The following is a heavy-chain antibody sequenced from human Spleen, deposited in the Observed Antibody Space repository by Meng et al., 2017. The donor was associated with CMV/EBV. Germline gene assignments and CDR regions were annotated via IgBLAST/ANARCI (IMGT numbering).Heavy chain of an antibody. CDR1: GFTFRSYA. CDR2: ISGSGGSI. V-gene: IGHV3-23*01. Sequence: GGSLRLSCAASGFTFRSYAMSWVRQAPGKGLEWVSGISGSGGSIYYADSVKGRFTISRDNSKNTLYLQMNSLRAEDTAVYYCAKDYDFWSGYLDDWGQGTLVTVSS. J-gene: IGHJ4*02. CDR3: AKDYDFWSGYLDD. D-gene: IGHD3-3*01.